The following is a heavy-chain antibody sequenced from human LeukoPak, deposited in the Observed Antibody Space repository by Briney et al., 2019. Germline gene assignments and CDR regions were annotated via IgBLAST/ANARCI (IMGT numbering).Heavy chain of an antibody. CDR1: GYTFTGYY. Sequence: ASVKVSCKASGYTFTGYYMHWVRQAPGQGLEWLGSINPDSGDTNYAQNLQGRVTMTRDTSINTAYLGLSRLRSDDTAVYYCAIMGDTFDIWGQGTKVTASS. D-gene: IGHD2-8*01. CDR3: AIMGDTFDI. V-gene: IGHV1-2*02. CDR2: INPDSGDT. J-gene: IGHJ3*02.